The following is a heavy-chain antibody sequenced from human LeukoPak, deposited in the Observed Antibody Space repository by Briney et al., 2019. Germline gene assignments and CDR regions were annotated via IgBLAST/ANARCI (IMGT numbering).Heavy chain of an antibody. V-gene: IGHV4-39*01. CDR1: GGSISSSSYY. Sequence: SETLSLTCTVSGGSISSSSYYWGWIRQPPGKGLEWIGSIYYSGSTYYNPSLKSRVTISVDTSKNQFSLKLSSVTAADTAVYYCARYPQQLLGANKRYYFDYWGQGTLVTVSS. D-gene: IGHD2-2*01. J-gene: IGHJ4*02. CDR3: ARYPQQLLGANKRYYFDY. CDR2: IYYSGST.